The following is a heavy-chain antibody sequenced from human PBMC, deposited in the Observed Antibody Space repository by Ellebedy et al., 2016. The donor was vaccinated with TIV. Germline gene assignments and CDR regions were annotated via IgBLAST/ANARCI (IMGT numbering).Heavy chain of an antibody. J-gene: IGHJ4*02. CDR1: GGSISTRGYY. Sequence: LRLSCTVSGGSISTRGYYWSWIRQHPGKGLEWIGYIYYSGTTYYNPSLKSRVTISVDTSKNQFSLKLSSVTAADTAVYYCARVGLSGTYGYFWGQGTLVTVSS. CDR3: ARVGLSGTYGYF. D-gene: IGHD1-26*01. V-gene: IGHV4-31*03. CDR2: IYYSGTT.